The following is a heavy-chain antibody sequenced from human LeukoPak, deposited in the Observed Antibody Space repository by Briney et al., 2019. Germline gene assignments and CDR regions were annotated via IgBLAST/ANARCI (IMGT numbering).Heavy chain of an antibody. CDR3: ARLEHTGTYYRRFDY. D-gene: IGHD1-26*01. CDR2: IYFTGTT. Sequence: SETLSLTCTVSGGGSMTSINFYWAWIRQPPEKGLKWMGSIYFTGTTYYNPSLKSRVTLSEDTSSNQFSLRLDSVTAADTAVYYCARLEHTGTYYRRFDYWGQGTLVTVSS. J-gene: IGHJ4*02. V-gene: IGHV4-39*01. CDR1: GGGSMTSINFY.